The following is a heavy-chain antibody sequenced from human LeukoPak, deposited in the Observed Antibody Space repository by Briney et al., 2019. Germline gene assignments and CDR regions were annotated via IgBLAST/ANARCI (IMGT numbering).Heavy chain of an antibody. CDR1: GGTFSSYA. CDR3: ARQDYGAVLNYYYYYYMDV. D-gene: IGHD4-17*01. J-gene: IGHJ6*03. Sequence: ASVKVSCKASGGTFSSYAVSWVRQAPGQGLEWMGGIIPIFGTANYAQKFQGRVTITADKSTSTAYMELSSLRSEDTAVYYCARQDYGAVLNYYYYYYMDVWGKGTTVTVSS. CDR2: IIPIFGTA. V-gene: IGHV1-69*06.